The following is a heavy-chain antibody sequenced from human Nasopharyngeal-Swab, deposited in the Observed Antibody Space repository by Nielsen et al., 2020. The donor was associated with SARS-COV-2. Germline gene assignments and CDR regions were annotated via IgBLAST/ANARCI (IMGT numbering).Heavy chain of an antibody. D-gene: IGHD4-17*01. CDR3: ARAQTSVTGMGAFDI. CDR2: IGTAGDT. CDR1: GFTFSSYD. J-gene: IGHJ3*02. Sequence: GESLKISCAASGFTFSSYDMHWVRQATGKGLEWVAAIGTAGDTYYPGSVKGRFTISRENAKNYLYLQMNSLIAGDTAVYYCARAQTSVTGMGAFDIWGQGTMVTVSS. V-gene: IGHV3-13*01.